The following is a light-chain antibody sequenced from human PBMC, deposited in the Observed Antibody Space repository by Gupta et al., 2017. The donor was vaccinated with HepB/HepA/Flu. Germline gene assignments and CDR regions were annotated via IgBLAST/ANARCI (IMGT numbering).Light chain of an antibody. J-gene: IGKJ2*01. CDR3: QQYNNWPMT. CDR1: QSVSSN. Sequence: YGRASQSVSSNLAWYQQKPGQAPRLLIYGASTRATGIPARFSGSGSGTEFTLTISSLQSEDFAVYYCQQYNNWPMTFGQGTKLEIK. CDR2: GAS. V-gene: IGKV3-15*01.